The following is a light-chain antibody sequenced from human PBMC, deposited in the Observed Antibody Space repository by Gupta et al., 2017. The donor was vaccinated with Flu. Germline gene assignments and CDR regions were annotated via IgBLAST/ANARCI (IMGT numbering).Light chain of an antibody. CDR1: SSDVGGYNY. J-gene: IGLJ1*01. Sequence: QSALTQPASVSGSPGRSITIPCTGTSSDVGGYNYVSWYQQHPGKAPKLMIYEVSNRPSGVSNRFSGSKSGNTASLTIFGLQSEDEADYYCSSYTSSSTQVFGTGTKVTVL. CDR2: EVS. V-gene: IGLV2-14*01. CDR3: SSYTSSSTQV.